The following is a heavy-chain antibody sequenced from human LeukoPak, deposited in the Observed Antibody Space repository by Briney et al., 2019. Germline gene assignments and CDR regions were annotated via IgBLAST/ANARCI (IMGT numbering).Heavy chain of an antibody. V-gene: IGHV3-23*01. Sequence: PGGSLRLSCAASGFTFSSYAMSWVRQAPGKGLEWVSAISGSGGSTYYADSVKGRFTISRDNAKNSLYLQMNSLRAEDTAVYYCARDTYYYDSSGGAFDIWGQGTMVTVSS. CDR3: ARDTYYYDSSGGAFDI. J-gene: IGHJ3*02. CDR2: ISGSGGST. D-gene: IGHD3-22*01. CDR1: GFTFSSYA.